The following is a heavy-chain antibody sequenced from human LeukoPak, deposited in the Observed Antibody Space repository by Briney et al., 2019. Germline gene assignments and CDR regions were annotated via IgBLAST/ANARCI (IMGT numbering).Heavy chain of an antibody. J-gene: IGHJ2*01. CDR3: AKTVAGYWYFDL. CDR2: IYYSGST. V-gene: IGHV4-59*08. Sequence: SETLSLTCTVSGGSISSYFWSWIRQPPGKALEWIGYIYYSGSTNYNPSLKSRVTISVDTSKNQFSLKLSSVTAADTAVYYCAKTVAGYWYFDLWGRGTLVTVSS. CDR1: GGSISSYF. D-gene: IGHD6-19*01.